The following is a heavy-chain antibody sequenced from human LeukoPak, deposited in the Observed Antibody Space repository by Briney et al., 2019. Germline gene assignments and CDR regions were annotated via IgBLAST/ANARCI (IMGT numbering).Heavy chain of an antibody. V-gene: IGHV4-4*07. D-gene: IGHD6-13*01. CDR1: GGSISSYY. Sequence: RPSETLSLTCTVSGGSISSYYWSWIRQPAGKGLEWIGRIYTSGSTNYNPSLKSRVTMSVDTSKNQFSLKLSSVTAADTAVYYCARGPDSSSWYWFDPWGQGTLVTVSS. J-gene: IGHJ5*02. CDR3: ARGPDSSSWYWFDP. CDR2: IYTSGST.